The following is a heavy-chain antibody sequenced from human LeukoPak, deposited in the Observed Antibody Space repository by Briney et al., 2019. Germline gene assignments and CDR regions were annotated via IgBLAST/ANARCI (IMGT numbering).Heavy chain of an antibody. CDR2: FDPEDGET. J-gene: IGHJ4*02. V-gene: IGHV1-24*01. Sequence: GASVKVSCKFSGYTLTELSMHWVRQAPGKGLEWMGGFDPEDGETIYAQKFQGRVTMTEDTSTDTAYMELSSLRSEDTAVYYCAPRTYYYDSFGYYYFDYWGQGTLVTVSS. D-gene: IGHD3-22*01. CDR1: GYTLTELS. CDR3: APRTYYYDSFGYYYFDY.